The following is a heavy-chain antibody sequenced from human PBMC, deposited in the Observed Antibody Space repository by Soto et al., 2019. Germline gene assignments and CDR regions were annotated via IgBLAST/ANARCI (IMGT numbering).Heavy chain of an antibody. CDR1: GFTFSSYG. CDR2: IWYDGSNK. V-gene: IGHV3-33*01. J-gene: IGHJ4*02. Sequence: QVQLVESGGGVVQPGRSLRLSCAASGFTFSSYGMHWVRQAPGKGLEWVAVIWYDGSNKYYADSVKGQFTISRDSSKNTLDLQMNSLRAEDTAVYYCARGNSGWSFDYWGQGTLVTVSS. CDR3: ARGNSGWSFDY. D-gene: IGHD6-19*01.